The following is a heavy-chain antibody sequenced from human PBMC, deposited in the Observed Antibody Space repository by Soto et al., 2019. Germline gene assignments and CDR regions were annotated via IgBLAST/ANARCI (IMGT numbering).Heavy chain of an antibody. D-gene: IGHD1-1*01. CDR3: ARLQLVQKVIDY. Sequence: SESLSLTCTVSVPSISTYYWIWVRQPPGKGLQWIGYIFYSGGTAYNPSLKSRVTISLDMSKKQISLKLSSVTTADTATYFCARLQLVQKVIDYWGQGTLVTVSS. CDR2: IFYSGGT. V-gene: IGHV4-59*01. J-gene: IGHJ4*02. CDR1: VPSISTYY.